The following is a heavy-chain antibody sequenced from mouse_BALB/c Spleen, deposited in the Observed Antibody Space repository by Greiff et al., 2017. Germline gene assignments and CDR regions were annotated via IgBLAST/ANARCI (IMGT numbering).Heavy chain of an antibody. J-gene: IGHJ3*01. D-gene: IGHD2-4*01. CDR3: ASPIYYDYDDLAY. Sequence: QVQLQQPGAELVKPGASVKMSCKASGYTFTSYNMHWVKQTPGQGLEWIGAIYPGNGDTSYNQKFKGKATLTADKSSSTAYMLLSSLTSEDSAFYYCASPIYYDYDDLAYWGQGTLVTVSA. CDR2: IYPGNGDT. CDR1: GYTFTSYN. V-gene: IGHV1-12*01.